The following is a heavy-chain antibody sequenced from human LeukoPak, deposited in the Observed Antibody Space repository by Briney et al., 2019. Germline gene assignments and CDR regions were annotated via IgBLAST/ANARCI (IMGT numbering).Heavy chain of an antibody. J-gene: IGHJ1*01. D-gene: IGHD2-21*02. V-gene: IGHV3-48*02. CDR3: ARGGHIVVVTSGVLAEYFQH. CDR1: GFTFSSYS. Sequence: GGSRRLSCAASGFTFSSYSMKWVRQAPGKGQEWVSYISSSSSTIYYADSVKGRFTISRDNAKNSLYLQMNSLRDEDTAVYYCARGGHIVVVTSGVLAEYFQHWGQGTLVTVSS. CDR2: ISSSSSTI.